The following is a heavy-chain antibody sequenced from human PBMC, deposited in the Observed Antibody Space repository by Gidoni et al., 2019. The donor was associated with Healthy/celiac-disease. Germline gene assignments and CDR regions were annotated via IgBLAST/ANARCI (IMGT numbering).Heavy chain of an antibody. CDR2: ISSSGSTI. V-gene: IGHV3-11*01. D-gene: IGHD3-16*02. CDR1: GFPFSDYY. Sequence: QVQLVASGGGLVKPGGSLRLSCAASGFPFSDYYMSWIRQAPGKGLELVSYISSSGSTIYYAYSVKGRFTISRDNAKNSLYLQMNSLRAEDTAVYYCARDRLGEEGYVWGSYRYTRDYAFDIWGQGTMVTVSS. CDR3: ARDRLGEEGYVWGSYRYTRDYAFDI. J-gene: IGHJ3*02.